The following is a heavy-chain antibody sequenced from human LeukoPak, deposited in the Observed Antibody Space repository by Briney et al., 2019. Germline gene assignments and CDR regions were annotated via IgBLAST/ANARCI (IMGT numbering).Heavy chain of an antibody. CDR1: GFTFSSYA. CDR2: ISGSGGST. J-gene: IGHJ4*02. CDR3: ANPPHTSSCWSDYFVDY. Sequence: GGSLRLSCAASGFTFSSYAMSWVRQAPGKGLEWVSAISGSGGSTYYVDSVKGRFTISRDNSKNTLYLQMNSLRAEDTAVYYCANPPHTSSCWSDYFVDYWGQGTLVTGSS. V-gene: IGHV3-23*01. D-gene: IGHD6-13*01.